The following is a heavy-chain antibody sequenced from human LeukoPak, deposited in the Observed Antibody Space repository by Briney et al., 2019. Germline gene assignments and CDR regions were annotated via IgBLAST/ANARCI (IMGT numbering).Heavy chain of an antibody. Sequence: GGCLRLSCTASGFTFGDYTMTWFRQAPGKGLEWVGFIRSKAYGGTTEDAASVKGRFAISRDDSKSIAYLQMNSLKTEDTAVYYCIRGGANSPFDYWGQGTLVTVSS. CDR2: IRSKAYGGTT. D-gene: IGHD1-1*01. J-gene: IGHJ4*02. V-gene: IGHV3-49*03. CDR3: IRGGANSPFDY. CDR1: GFTFGDYT.